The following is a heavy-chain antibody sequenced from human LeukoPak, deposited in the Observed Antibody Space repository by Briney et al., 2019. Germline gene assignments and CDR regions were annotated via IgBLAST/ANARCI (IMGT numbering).Heavy chain of an antibody. V-gene: IGHV3-48*01. Sequence: GGSLRLSCAASGFTFSRYSMTWVRQAPGKGLEWVSYISSGSSTTYYADSVKGRFTISRDNSKNTLYLQMNSLRAEDTAVYYCARGDYYGSRGDYWGQGTLVTVSS. CDR3: ARGDYYGSRGDY. CDR2: ISSGSSTT. J-gene: IGHJ4*02. D-gene: IGHD3-10*01. CDR1: GFTFSRYS.